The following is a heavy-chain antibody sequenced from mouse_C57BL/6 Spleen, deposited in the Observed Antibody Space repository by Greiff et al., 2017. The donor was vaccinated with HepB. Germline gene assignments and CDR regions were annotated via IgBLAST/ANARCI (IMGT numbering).Heavy chain of an antibody. CDR3: ARRWLEGYFDV. CDR1: GYAFSSSW. Sequence: VQLQQSGPELVKPGASVKISCKASGYAFSSSWMNWVKQRPGKGLEWIGRIYPGDGDTNYNGKFKGKATRTADKSSSTAYMQLSSLTSEDSAVYFCARRWLEGYFDVWGTGTTVTVSS. D-gene: IGHD2-3*01. J-gene: IGHJ1*03. CDR2: IYPGDGDT. V-gene: IGHV1-82*01.